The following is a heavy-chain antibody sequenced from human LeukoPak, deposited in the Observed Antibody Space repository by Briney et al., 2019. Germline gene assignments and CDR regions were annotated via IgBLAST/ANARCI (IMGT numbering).Heavy chain of an antibody. Sequence: GGSLRLSCAASGFTFSSYSMSWVRQAPGKGLEWVSYISSSSKTIYYADSVRGRFTISRDNAKNSLYLQMNSLRDKDSAVYYCARDQGIFDYWGQGTLVTVSS. CDR2: ISSSSKTI. CDR3: ARDQGIFDY. V-gene: IGHV3-48*02. CDR1: GFTFSSYS. J-gene: IGHJ4*02.